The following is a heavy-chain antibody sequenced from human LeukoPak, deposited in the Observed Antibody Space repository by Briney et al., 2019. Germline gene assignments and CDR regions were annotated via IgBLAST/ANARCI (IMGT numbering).Heavy chain of an antibody. J-gene: IGHJ3*01. V-gene: IGHV3-74*01. D-gene: IGHD2-2*02. CDR2: INSDGSST. CDR3: ATRYCSGTSCYRGAFDV. CDR1: GFTFSSYW. Sequence: GGSLRLSCAASGFTFSSYWMHWVRQAPGKGLVWVSRINSDGSSTSYADSVKGRFTISRDNAKNTLYLQMNNLRADDTAVYYCATRYCSGTSCYRGAFDVWGQGTMVTVSS.